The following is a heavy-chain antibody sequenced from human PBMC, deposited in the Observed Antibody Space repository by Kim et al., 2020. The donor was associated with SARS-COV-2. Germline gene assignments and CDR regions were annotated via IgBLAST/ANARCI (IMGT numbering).Heavy chain of an antibody. D-gene: IGHD1-1*01. J-gene: IGHJ5*01. Sequence: GNPYYNPARTSRFTISVDTSNNRFSMQLRSVTAADTAVYYCARRNSWYDSWGQGILVTVSS. CDR3: ARRNSWYDS. CDR2: GNP. V-gene: IGHV4-39*01.